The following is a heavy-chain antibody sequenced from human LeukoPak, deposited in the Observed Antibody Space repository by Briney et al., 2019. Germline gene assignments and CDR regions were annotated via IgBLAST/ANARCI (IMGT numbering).Heavy chain of an antibody. CDR3: AKEQLRRGGNSRGGGAFDI. D-gene: IGHD4-23*01. V-gene: IGHV3-30*18. J-gene: IGHJ3*02. CDR2: ISYDGSNK. CDR1: GFTFGSYG. Sequence: GRSLRLSCAASGFTFGSYGMPWVRQAPGKGLEWVAVISYDGSNKYYADSVKGRFTISRDNSKNTLYLQMNSLRAEDTAVYYCAKEQLRRGGNSRGGGAFDIWGQGTMVTVSS.